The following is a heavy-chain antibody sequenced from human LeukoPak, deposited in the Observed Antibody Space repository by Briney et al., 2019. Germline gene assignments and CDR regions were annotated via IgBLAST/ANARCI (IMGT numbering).Heavy chain of an antibody. V-gene: IGHV3-66*01. CDR3: ARKSDSLLVREGDC. Sequence: GGSLRLSCAASGFTVNRYYMIWVRQAPGKGLECVSVIYSGGTTWYADSVKGRFTISRDTNTLYLQMNSLRAEDTAVYYCARKSDSLLVREGDCWGQGTLVTVSS. CDR2: IYSGGTT. J-gene: IGHJ4*02. CDR1: GFTVNRYY. D-gene: IGHD3-10*01.